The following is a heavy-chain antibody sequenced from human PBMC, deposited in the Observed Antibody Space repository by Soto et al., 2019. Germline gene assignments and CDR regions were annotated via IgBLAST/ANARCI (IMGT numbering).Heavy chain of an antibody. CDR1: GYTFTSYG. CDR2: ISAYNGNT. D-gene: IGHD2-8*01. V-gene: IGHV1-18*01. Sequence: GASVKVSSKASGYTFTSYGISWVRQAPGQGLEWMGWISAYNGNTNYAQKLQGRVTMTTDTSTSTAYMELRSLRSDDTAVYYCARAPFCSNGVCYRVFAYSGQGTLVTVSS. CDR3: ARAPFCSNGVCYRVFAY. J-gene: IGHJ4*02.